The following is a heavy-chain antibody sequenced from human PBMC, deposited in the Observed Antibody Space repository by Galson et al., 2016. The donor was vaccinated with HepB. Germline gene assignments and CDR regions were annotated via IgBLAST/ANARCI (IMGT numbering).Heavy chain of an antibody. CDR2: IKEDGSEK. J-gene: IGHJ3*02. V-gene: IGHV3-7*04. CDR1: GLTFSREW. D-gene: IGHD6-13*01. Sequence: SLRLSCAASGLTFSREWMTWVRQAPGKGLEWVANIKEDGSEKNYVDSVKGRFTISRDNAKNSLYLQMSSLRAEGTALYYCARDFTHHYSGSWYDALDIWGQGTMVTVPS. CDR3: ARDFTHHYSGSWYDALDI.